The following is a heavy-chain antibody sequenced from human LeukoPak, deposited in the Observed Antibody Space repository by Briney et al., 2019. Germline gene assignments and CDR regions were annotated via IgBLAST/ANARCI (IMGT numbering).Heavy chain of an antibody. J-gene: IGHJ4*02. Sequence: SETLSLTCTVSGGSISIYYWRWIRQPPGKGLEWIGYIYYSGSTNYNPSLKSRVTISLDTSKNQFSLKLSSVTAADTAVYYCARRIPSYYYDSSGYNGTPFDYWGQGTLVTVSS. CDR1: GGSISIYY. CDR3: ARRIPSYYYDSSGYNGTPFDY. CDR2: IYYSGST. V-gene: IGHV4-59*08. D-gene: IGHD3-22*01.